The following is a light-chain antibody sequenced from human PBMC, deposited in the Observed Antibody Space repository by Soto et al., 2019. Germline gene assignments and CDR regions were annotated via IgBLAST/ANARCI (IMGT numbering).Light chain of an antibody. CDR3: SSHTSSNTRI. CDR2: EVF. CDR1: SSDVGGYDY. Sequence: QSVLTQPPSASGSPGQSVTISCTGTSSDVGGYDYVSWYQQHPGKAPKLMIYEVFNRPSGVSDRFSGSKSGNTATLTISGLQAEDEADYYCSSHTSSNTRIFGTGTKVTVL. V-gene: IGLV2-14*01. J-gene: IGLJ1*01.